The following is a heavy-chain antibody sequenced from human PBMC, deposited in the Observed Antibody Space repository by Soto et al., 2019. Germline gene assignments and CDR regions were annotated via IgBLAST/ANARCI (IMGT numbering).Heavy chain of an antibody. J-gene: IGHJ6*02. CDR2: LFYSGNT. CDR1: GASISTYY. D-gene: IGHD3-10*01. Sequence: PSETLSLTCTVSGASISTYYRTWIRQAPGKGLEWIGYLFYSGNTNYNPFLKSRVTMSVDTSKNHFYLTLTSATAADTAVYFCARGGSEGGLDVWGQGTTVT. CDR3: ARGGSEGGLDV. V-gene: IGHV4-59*01.